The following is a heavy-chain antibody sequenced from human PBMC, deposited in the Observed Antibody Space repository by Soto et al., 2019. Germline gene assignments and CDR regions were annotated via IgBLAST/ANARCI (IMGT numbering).Heavy chain of an antibody. CDR2: IRSKAYGGTT. Sequence: GSLRLSCTASGFTFGDYAMSWFRQAPGKGLEWVGFIRSKAYGGTTEYAASVKGRFTISRDDSKSIAYLQMNSLKTGDTAVYYCTRDSAARPPYYYYGMDVWGQGTTVTVSS. J-gene: IGHJ6*02. V-gene: IGHV3-49*03. D-gene: IGHD2-2*01. CDR3: TRDSAARPPYYYYGMDV. CDR1: GFTFGDYA.